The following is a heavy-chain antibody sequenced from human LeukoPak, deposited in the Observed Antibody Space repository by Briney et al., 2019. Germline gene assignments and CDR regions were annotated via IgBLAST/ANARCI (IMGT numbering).Heavy chain of an antibody. J-gene: IGHJ4*02. D-gene: IGHD3-22*01. CDR3: ARDSTPYYYDSSGYFDY. Sequence: ASVKVSCKASGYTFTGYYMHWVRQAPGQGLEWMGRINPNSGGTNYAQKFQGRVTMTRDTSISTAYMELSRLRSDDTAVYYCARDSTPYYYDSSGYFDYWGQGTLVTVSS. CDR1: GYTFTGYY. V-gene: IGHV1-2*02. CDR2: INPNSGGT.